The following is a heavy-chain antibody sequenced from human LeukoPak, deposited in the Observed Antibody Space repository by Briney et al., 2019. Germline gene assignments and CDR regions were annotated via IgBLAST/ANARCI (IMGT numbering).Heavy chain of an antibody. CDR1: GFTFSGSA. D-gene: IGHD4-17*01. Sequence: PGGSLRLSCAASGFTFSGSAMHWVRQASGKGLEWVSVISGSGGTTYYADSVKGRFTISKDNSKNTVYLQMNTLRAEDTAVYYCAKERPDYGDFFFWGQGTLLTVSS. J-gene: IGHJ4*02. CDR3: AKERPDYGDFFF. CDR2: ISGSGGTT. V-gene: IGHV3-23*01.